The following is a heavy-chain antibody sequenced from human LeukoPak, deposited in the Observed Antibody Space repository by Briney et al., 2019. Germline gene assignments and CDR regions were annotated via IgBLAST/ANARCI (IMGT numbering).Heavy chain of an antibody. J-gene: IGHJ4*02. D-gene: IGHD3-22*01. Sequence: SVTVSCKASGGTFSSYAISWVPQAPGQGLEWMGGIIPIFGTANYAQKFQGRVTITADESTSTAYMELSSLRSEDTAVYYCARVDSSGYPFDYWGQGTLVTVSS. V-gene: IGHV1-69*13. CDR2: IIPIFGTA. CDR1: GGTFSSYA. CDR3: ARVDSSGYPFDY.